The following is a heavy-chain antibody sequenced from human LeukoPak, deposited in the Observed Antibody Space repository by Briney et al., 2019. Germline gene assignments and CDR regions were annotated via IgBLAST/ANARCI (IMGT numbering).Heavy chain of an antibody. Sequence: GGSLRLSCAASGFTFSNYGMNWVRQAPGKGLEWVSGISGSGGSTYSADSVKGRFIISRDNSKNMLYLQTNSLRAEDTAVYYCAKVSESNYDILTGYYTPYYFDYWGQGTLVTVSS. CDR2: ISGSGGST. J-gene: IGHJ4*02. CDR3: AKVSESNYDILTGYYTPYYFDY. D-gene: IGHD3-9*01. CDR1: GFTFSNYG. V-gene: IGHV3-23*01.